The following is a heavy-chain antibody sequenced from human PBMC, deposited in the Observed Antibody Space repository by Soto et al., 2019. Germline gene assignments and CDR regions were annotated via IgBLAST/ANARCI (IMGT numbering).Heavy chain of an antibody. D-gene: IGHD2-8*01. CDR2: INAGNGNT. V-gene: IGHV1-3*01. CDR3: ARVRGYCTNGVCYSVWFDP. J-gene: IGHJ5*02. CDR1: GYTFTSYA. Sequence: GASVKVSCTASGYTFTSYAMHWVRQAPGQRLEWMGWINAGNGNTKYSQKFQGRVTITRDTSASTAYMELSSLRSEDTAVYYCARVRGYCTNGVCYSVWFDPWGQGTLVTVSS.